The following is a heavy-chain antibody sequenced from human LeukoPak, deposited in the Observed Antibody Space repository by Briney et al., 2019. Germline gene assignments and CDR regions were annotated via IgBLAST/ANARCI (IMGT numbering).Heavy chain of an antibody. V-gene: IGHV1-24*01. CDR1: GHTLIELS. D-gene: IGHD3-3*01. Sequence: GASVKVSCKVSGHTLIELSMHWVRQAPGKGLEWMGGFDPEDGKTIYAQKFQGRVTMTRDTSTSTVYMELSSLRSEDTAVYYCARDGYYDFWSGYQYYGMDVWGQGTTVTVSS. CDR2: FDPEDGKT. J-gene: IGHJ6*02. CDR3: ARDGYYDFWSGYQYYGMDV.